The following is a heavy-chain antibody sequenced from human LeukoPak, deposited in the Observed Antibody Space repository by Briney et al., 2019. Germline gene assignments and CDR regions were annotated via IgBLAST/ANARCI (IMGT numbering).Heavy chain of an antibody. D-gene: IGHD2-15*01. V-gene: IGHV1-2*02. CDR3: ARAQVEYCGGGRCYSGY. Sequence: ASVKVSCKASGGTFSSYAISWVRQAPGQGLEWMGWINPNSGGTNYAQKFRGRVTMTRDTSISTAYMELSRLRSDDTAVYYCARAQVEYCGGGRCYSGYWGQGTLVTVSS. CDR1: GGTFSSYA. J-gene: IGHJ4*02. CDR2: INPNSGGT.